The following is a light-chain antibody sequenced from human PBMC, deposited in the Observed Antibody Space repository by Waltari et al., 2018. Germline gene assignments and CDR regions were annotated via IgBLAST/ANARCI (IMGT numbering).Light chain of an antibody. CDR1: QSVGRF. CDR3: QHRSSWPYS. V-gene: IGKV3-11*01. CDR2: DAS. Sequence: EIVLTQSPATLSLSPGEGATLSCRASQSVGRFLAWYQQKPGQAPRLLIYDASNRATGIPARFSASGSGTGFTLTLSSLEPEDFAVYYCQHRSSWPYSFGQGTKLEIK. J-gene: IGKJ2*03.